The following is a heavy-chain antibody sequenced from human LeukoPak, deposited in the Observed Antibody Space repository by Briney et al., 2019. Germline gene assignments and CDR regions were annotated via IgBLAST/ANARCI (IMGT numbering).Heavy chain of an antibody. CDR3: VHFAYYDSWSGYPWFDP. CDR2: IYWNEDK. D-gene: IGHD3-3*01. CDR1: GFSLRTSEVG. Sequence: SGPTLVKPTQTLTLTCTFSGFSLRTSEVGVGWIRQPPGKALEWLSLIYWNEDKRYRPSLQNRLTLTKDPSKNQVVLTVTNMDPVDTATYYCVHFAYYDSWSGYPWFDPWGQGILVTVSS. V-gene: IGHV2-5*01. J-gene: IGHJ5*02.